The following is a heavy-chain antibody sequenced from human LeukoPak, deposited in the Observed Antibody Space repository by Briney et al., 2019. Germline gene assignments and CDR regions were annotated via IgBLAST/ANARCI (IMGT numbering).Heavy chain of an antibody. CDR2: IYTSGST. Sequence: PSETLSLTCTVSGGSISSYYWSWLRQPAGKGLEWIGRIYTSGSTNYNPSLKSRVTISVDTSKNQFSLKLSSVTAADTAVYYCARDLTTSRTTGTKTWGQGTLVTVSS. D-gene: IGHD1-1*01. V-gene: IGHV4-4*07. J-gene: IGHJ5*02. CDR3: ARDLTTSRTTGTKT. CDR1: GGSISSYY.